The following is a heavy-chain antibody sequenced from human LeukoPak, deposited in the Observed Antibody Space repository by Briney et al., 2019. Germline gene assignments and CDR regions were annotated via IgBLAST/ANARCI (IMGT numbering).Heavy chain of an antibody. Sequence: ASVKVSCKVSGYTLTELSMHWVRQAPGKGLEWMGGFDPEDGETIYAQKFQGRVTMTEDTSTDKAYMELSSLRSEDTAVYYCATWYYYGSGSYYKIDYWGQGTLVTVSS. CDR1: GYTLTELS. CDR2: FDPEDGET. J-gene: IGHJ4*02. CDR3: ATWYYYGSGSYYKIDY. D-gene: IGHD3-10*01. V-gene: IGHV1-24*01.